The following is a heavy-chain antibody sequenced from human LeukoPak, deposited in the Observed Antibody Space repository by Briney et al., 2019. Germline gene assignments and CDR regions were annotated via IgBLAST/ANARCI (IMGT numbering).Heavy chain of an antibody. D-gene: IGHD4-17*01. V-gene: IGHV3-21*01. Sequence: GGSLRLSCAASGFTFSSYSMNWVRQAPGKGLEWVSSISSSSYIYYADSVKGRFTISRDNAKNSLYLRMNSLRAEDTAVYYCARDLGTTVTTYLDYWGQGTLVTVSS. J-gene: IGHJ4*02. CDR1: GFTFSSYS. CDR3: ARDLGTTVTTYLDY. CDR2: ISSSSYI.